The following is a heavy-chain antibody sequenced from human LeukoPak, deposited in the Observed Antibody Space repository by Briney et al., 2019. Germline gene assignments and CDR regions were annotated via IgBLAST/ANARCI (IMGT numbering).Heavy chain of an antibody. J-gene: IGHJ6*03. V-gene: IGHV1-69*02. D-gene: IGHD2/OR15-2a*01. CDR1: GGTFSSYT. CDR3: ASSRFLSYYYYYMDV. Sequence: SVKVSCKASGGTFSSYTISWVRQAPGQGLEGMGRIIPILGIANYAQKFQGRVTITADKSTSTAYMELSSLRSEDTAVYYCASSRFLSYYYYYMDVWGKGTTVTVSS. CDR2: IIPILGIA.